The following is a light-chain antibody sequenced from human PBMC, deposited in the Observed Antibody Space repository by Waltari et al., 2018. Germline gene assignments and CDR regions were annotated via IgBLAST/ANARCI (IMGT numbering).Light chain of an antibody. CDR2: DVS. CDR3: SSYTGRSTLI. V-gene: IGLV2-14*03. Sequence: QSALTQTASVSGSPGHSLPISSTGTGTEVGGFNYFSWYQQHPGKAPKLVIYDVSDRPSGVSNRFSGSKSGNTASLTISGLQPEDEADYYCSSYTGRSTLILGTGTKVTVL. CDR1: GTEVGGFNY. J-gene: IGLJ1*01.